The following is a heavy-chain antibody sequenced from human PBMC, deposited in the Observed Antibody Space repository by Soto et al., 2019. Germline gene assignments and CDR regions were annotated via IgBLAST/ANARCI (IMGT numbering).Heavy chain of an antibody. CDR3: ARGNYGQTSHFDF. D-gene: IGHD4-17*01. J-gene: IGHJ4*02. Sequence: ESGGGVVQPGRSLRLSCAASDFAFSTFGMHWVRQAPGKGLEWVAVIWYDESNKYYADSVKGRFTISRDNSKNMLFLQMNSLRAEDTAMYYCARGNYGQTSHFDFWGQGTLVTVSS. CDR1: DFAFSTFG. V-gene: IGHV3-33*01. CDR2: IWYDESNK.